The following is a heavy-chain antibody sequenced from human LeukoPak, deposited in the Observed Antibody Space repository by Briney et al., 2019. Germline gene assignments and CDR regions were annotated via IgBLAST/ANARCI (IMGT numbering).Heavy chain of an antibody. Sequence: SETLSLTCTVSDGSISSSSYYWGWIRQPPGKGLEWIGSIYYSGSTYYNPSLKSRVTISVDTSKNQFSLKLSSVTAADTAVYYCASSLYCSGGSCYGAFDIWGQGTMVTVSS. J-gene: IGHJ3*02. V-gene: IGHV4-39*01. CDR2: IYYSGST. D-gene: IGHD2-15*01. CDR1: DGSISSSSYY. CDR3: ASSLYCSGGSCYGAFDI.